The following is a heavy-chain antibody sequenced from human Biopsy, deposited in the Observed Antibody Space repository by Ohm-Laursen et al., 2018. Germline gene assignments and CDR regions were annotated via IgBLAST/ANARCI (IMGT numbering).Heavy chain of an antibody. CDR2: TIYRSKWSN. Sequence: QTLSLTCAISGDSVSSNTVAWNWIRQSPSRGLEWLGRTIYRSKWSNDYAVSVKNRITIDPGTSKNQFSLQLNSVTPEDTAIYYCARGRYAAFDIWGQGTKVTISS. V-gene: IGHV6-1*01. D-gene: IGHD3-9*01. J-gene: IGHJ3*02. CDR1: GDSVSSNTVA. CDR3: ARGRYAAFDI.